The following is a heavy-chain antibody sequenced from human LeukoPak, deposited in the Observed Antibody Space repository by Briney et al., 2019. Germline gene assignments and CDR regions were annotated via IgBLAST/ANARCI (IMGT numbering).Heavy chain of an antibody. J-gene: IGHJ6*03. V-gene: IGHV3-30*05. CDR3: ASSPYCSSTSCVYYYYMDV. D-gene: IGHD2-2*01. CDR2: ISHDGSNK. Sequence: SGGSLRLSCAASGFTFSSFGMHWVRQAPGKGLEWVAVISHDGSNKYYADSVKGRFTISRDNSKNTLYLQMNSLRAEDTAVYYCASSPYCSSTSCVYYYYMDVWGKGTTVTVSS. CDR1: GFTFSSFG.